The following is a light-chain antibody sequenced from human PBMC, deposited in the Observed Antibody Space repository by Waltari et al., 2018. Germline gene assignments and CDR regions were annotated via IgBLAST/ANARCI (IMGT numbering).Light chain of an antibody. CDR2: AAS. V-gene: IGKV1-39*01. CDR1: QSIGTY. J-gene: IGKJ1*01. Sequence: DIQMTQSPSSLSASVGDRVTITCRASQSIGTYLNWDQHKPGRAPELLIYAASTLQGGVPSRFSGSGSETHFTLAISSLQREDFATYYCQQSYTTPRTFGQGTKVEIK. CDR3: QQSYTTPRT.